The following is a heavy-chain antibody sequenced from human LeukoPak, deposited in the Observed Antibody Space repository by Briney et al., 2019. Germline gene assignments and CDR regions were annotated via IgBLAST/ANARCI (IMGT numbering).Heavy chain of an antibody. Sequence: PSQTLSLTCTVSGGSISSGSYYWSWIRQPAGKGLERIGRIYTSGSTNYNPSLKSRVTISVDTSKNQFSLKLSSVTAADTAVYYCARGVAARRGTFDYWGQGTLVTVSS. CDR3: ARGVAARRGTFDY. CDR1: GGSISSGSYY. J-gene: IGHJ4*02. CDR2: IYTSGST. V-gene: IGHV4-61*02. D-gene: IGHD6-13*01.